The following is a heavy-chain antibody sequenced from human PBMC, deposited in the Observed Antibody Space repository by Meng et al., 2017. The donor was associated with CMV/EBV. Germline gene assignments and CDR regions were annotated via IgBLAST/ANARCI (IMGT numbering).Heavy chain of an antibody. CDR1: GFSLNAYS. CDR3: ARDSEGSDSSGRSPYYFDY. D-gene: IGHD3-22*01. V-gene: IGHV3-30-3*01. Sequence: GGSLRLSCAASGFSLNAYSLHWVRQAPGKGLDWVAVISYDGSNKYYADSVKGRFTISRDNSKKKIYLQIHSLRTEDTAMYYCARDSEGSDSSGRSPYYFDYWGQGTLVTVSS. CDR2: ISYDGSNK. J-gene: IGHJ4*01.